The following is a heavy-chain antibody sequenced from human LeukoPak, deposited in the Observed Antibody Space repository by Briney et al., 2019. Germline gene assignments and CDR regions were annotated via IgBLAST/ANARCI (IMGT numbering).Heavy chain of an antibody. J-gene: IGHJ4*02. CDR1: GYTFTGYY. V-gene: IGHV1-2*02. CDR3: AREVPSYLYYFDY. Sequence: ASVKVSCKASGYTFTGYYMHWVRQAPGQGLEWMGWINPNSGGTNYAQKFQGRVTMTRDTSISTAYMELSRLRSDDTAVYYCAREVPSYLYYFDYWGQGTLVTVSS. D-gene: IGHD3-16*01. CDR2: INPNSGGT.